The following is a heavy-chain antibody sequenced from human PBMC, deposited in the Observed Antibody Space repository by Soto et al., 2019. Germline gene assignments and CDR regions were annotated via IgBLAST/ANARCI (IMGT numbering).Heavy chain of an antibody. J-gene: IGHJ4*02. CDR1: GGSFSGYY. CDR3: ARGRSIAVAGTFDY. V-gene: IGHV4-34*01. CDR2: INHSGST. D-gene: IGHD6-19*01. Sequence: QVQLQQWGAGLLKPSETLSLTCAVYGGSFSGYYWSWIRQPPGKGLGWIGEINHSGSTNYNPSLKSRVTISVDTSKNQFSLKLSSVTAADTAVYYCARGRSIAVAGTFDYWGQGTLVTVSS.